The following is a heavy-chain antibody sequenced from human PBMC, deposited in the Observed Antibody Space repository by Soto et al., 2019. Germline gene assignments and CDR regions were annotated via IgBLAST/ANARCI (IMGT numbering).Heavy chain of an antibody. D-gene: IGHD5-12*01. J-gene: IGHJ6*02. Sequence: SETLSLTCTVSAGSISSYYWNWIRQPPGKGLEWIGYINYSGSTSYNPSLKSRVTISVDTSKNLFSLRLSSVTAADTAVYYCAGKSSYEYHYYGMDVWGQGTTVTVSS. CDR1: AGSISSYY. CDR3: AGKSSYEYHYYGMDV. CDR2: INYSGST. V-gene: IGHV4-59*01.